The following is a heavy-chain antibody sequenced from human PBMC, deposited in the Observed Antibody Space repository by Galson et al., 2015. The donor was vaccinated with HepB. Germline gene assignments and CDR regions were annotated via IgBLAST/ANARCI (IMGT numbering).Heavy chain of an antibody. CDR2: INSDGSST. Sequence: SLRLSCAASGFTFSSYWMHWVRQAPGKGLVWVSRINSDGSSTSYADSVKGRFTISRDNAKNTLYLQMNSLRGDDTAVYYCARTTNYGGDSYGFDIWGQGTTVTVSP. CDR3: ARTTNYGGDSYGFDI. J-gene: IGHJ3*02. CDR1: GFTFSSYW. V-gene: IGHV3-74*01. D-gene: IGHD2-21*01.